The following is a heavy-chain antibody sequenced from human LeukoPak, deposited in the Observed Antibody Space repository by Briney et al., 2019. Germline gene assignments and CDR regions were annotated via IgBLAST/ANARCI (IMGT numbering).Heavy chain of an antibody. J-gene: IGHJ3*02. CDR3: ARFRTGRAFDI. CDR2: INPNSGGT. D-gene: IGHD3/OR15-3a*01. Sequence: ASVKVSCKAAGYTFTGYYMHWVRQAPGQGLEWMGWINPNSGGTNYAQKFQGWVTMTRDTSTSTVYMDLSSLRSEDTAMYYCARFRTGRAFDIWGQGTMVTVSS. V-gene: IGHV1-2*04. CDR1: GYTFTGYY.